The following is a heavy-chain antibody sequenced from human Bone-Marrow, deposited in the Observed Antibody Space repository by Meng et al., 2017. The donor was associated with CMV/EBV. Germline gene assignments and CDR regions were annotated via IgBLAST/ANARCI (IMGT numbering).Heavy chain of an antibody. CDR3: ARHVIPAAGTDYGMDV. CDR2: IYPGDSDT. CDR1: GYSFTSYW. V-gene: IGHV5-51*01. D-gene: IGHD6-13*01. J-gene: IGHJ6*01. Sequence: GESLKISCKGSGYSFTSYWIGWVRQMPGKGLEWMGIIYPGDSDTRYSPSFQGQVTISADKSISTAYLQWSSLKASDTAMYYCARHVIPAAGTDYGMDVWGQGPTVTVSS.